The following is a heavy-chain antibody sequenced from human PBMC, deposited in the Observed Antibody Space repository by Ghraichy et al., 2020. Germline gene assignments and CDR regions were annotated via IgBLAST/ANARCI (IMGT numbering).Heavy chain of an antibody. Sequence: SETLSLTCTVSGGSISSSSYYWGWIRQPPGKGLEWIGSIYYSGSTYYNPSLKSRVTISVDTSKNQFSLKLSSVTAADTAVYYCASWSSYSGSYEDNDAFDIWGQGTMVTVSS. CDR2: IYYSGST. CDR3: ASWSSYSGSYEDNDAFDI. V-gene: IGHV4-39*01. D-gene: IGHD1-26*01. CDR1: GGSISSSSYY. J-gene: IGHJ3*02.